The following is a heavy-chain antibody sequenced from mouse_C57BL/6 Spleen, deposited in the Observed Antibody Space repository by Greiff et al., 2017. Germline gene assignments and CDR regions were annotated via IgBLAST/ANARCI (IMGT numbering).Heavy chain of an antibody. CDR2: IWRGGST. Sequence: VKLQESGPGLVQPSQSLSITCTVSGFSLTSYGVHWVRQSPGKGLEWLGVIWRGGSTDYNAAFMSRLSITKDNSKSQVFFKMNSLQADDTAIYYCAKNEDYDYDDAMDYWGQGTSVTVSS. CDR1: GFSLTSYG. D-gene: IGHD2-4*01. J-gene: IGHJ4*01. V-gene: IGHV2-5*01. CDR3: AKNEDYDYDDAMDY.